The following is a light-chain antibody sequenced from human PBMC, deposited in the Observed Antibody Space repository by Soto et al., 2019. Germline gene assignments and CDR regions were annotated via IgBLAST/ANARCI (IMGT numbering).Light chain of an antibody. CDR3: QQYYSYLFT. Sequence: DIQMTQSPSSLSASVGDRVTITCQASQDISNYLNWYQQKPGKAPKLLIYDASNLETGVPSRFSGSGSGTDFTFTISSLQPEDIATYYCQQYYSYLFTFGPGTKVDIK. CDR2: DAS. V-gene: IGKV1-33*01. J-gene: IGKJ3*01. CDR1: QDISNY.